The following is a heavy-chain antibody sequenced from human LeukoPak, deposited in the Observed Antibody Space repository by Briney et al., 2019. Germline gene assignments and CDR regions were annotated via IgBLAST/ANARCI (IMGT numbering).Heavy chain of an antibody. D-gene: IGHD3-3*01. V-gene: IGHV3-23*01. Sequence: QPGGSLRLSCAAPGFTFSSYAMSWVRQAPGKGLEWVSAISGSGGSTYYADSVKGRFTISRDNSKNTLYLQMNSLRAEDTAVYYCAKDSGAYDFWSGYYIHVAFDIWGQGTMVTVSS. CDR3: AKDSGAYDFWSGYYIHVAFDI. CDR1: GFTFSSYA. J-gene: IGHJ3*02. CDR2: ISGSGGST.